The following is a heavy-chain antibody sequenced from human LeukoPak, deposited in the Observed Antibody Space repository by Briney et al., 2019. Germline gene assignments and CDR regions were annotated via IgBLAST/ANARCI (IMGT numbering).Heavy chain of an antibody. D-gene: IGHD2-15*01. CDR3: ARTPTLYCSGGSCYSRGWARKRYYYMDV. Sequence: SETLSLTCTVSGGSISSSSYYWGWIRQPPGKGLEWIGSIYYSGSTYYNPSLKSRVTISVDTSKNQFSLKLSSVTAADTAVYYCARTPTLYCSGGSCYSRGWARKRYYYMDVWGKGTTVTISS. CDR1: GGSISSSSYY. CDR2: IYYSGST. V-gene: IGHV4-39*07. J-gene: IGHJ6*03.